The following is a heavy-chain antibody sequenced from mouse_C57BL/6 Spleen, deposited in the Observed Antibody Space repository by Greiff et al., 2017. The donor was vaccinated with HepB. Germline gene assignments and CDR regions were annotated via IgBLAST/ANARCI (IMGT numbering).Heavy chain of an antibody. J-gene: IGHJ4*01. CDR3: ARLRGSYAMDY. CDR1: GYTFTSYW. CDR2: IHPNSGST. Sequence: QVQLQQPGAELVKPGASVKLSCKASGYTFTSYWMHWVKQRPGQGLEWIGMIHPNSGSTNYNEKFKSKATLTVDKSSSTAYMQLSSLRSEDSAVYYCARLRGSYAMDYWGQGTSVTVSS. V-gene: IGHV1-64*01.